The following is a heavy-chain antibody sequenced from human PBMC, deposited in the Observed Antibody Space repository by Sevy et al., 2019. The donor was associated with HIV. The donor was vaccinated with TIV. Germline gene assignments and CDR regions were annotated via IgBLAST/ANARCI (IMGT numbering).Heavy chain of an antibody. D-gene: IGHD6-6*01. CDR1: GFTFSSYS. CDR2: ISSSSSYI. Sequence: GGSLRLSCAASGFTFSSYSMNWVRQAPGKGLEWVSSISSSSSYIDYADSVKGRFTISRDNAKNSLYLQMNSLRAEDTAVYYCARDKGSSSSVWFDPWCQGTLVTVSS. J-gene: IGHJ5*02. CDR3: ARDKGSSSSVWFDP. V-gene: IGHV3-21*01.